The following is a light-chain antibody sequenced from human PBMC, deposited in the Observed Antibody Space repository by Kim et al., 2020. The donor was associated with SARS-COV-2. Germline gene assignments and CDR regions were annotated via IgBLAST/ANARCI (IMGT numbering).Light chain of an antibody. CDR3: QQRSDWPLT. V-gene: IGKV3-11*01. CDR1: QSVGTS. CDR2: DAS. J-gene: IGKJ4*01. Sequence: EIVLTQSPATLSLSPGERASLSCRASQSVGTSLVWYQQKVGQAPRLLIYDASKRATDIPAKFSGSGSGIDFTLTISNLESEDFAVYYCQQRSDWPLTFGGGTKVDIK.